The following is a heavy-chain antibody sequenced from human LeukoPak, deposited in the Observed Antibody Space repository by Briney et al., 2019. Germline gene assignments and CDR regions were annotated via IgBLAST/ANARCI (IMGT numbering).Heavy chain of an antibody. Sequence: SETLSLTCTVSGGSIAGFYWSWFRQSPGKGLEWIGYMYYSGSTYYNPSLKSRVSLSVDTSKNQFSLKLSSVTAADTAVYYCARAGYDILTGYCGAFDIWGQGTMVTVSS. D-gene: IGHD3-9*01. CDR1: GGSIAGFY. V-gene: IGHV4-59*12. CDR3: ARAGYDILTGYCGAFDI. CDR2: MYYSGST. J-gene: IGHJ3*02.